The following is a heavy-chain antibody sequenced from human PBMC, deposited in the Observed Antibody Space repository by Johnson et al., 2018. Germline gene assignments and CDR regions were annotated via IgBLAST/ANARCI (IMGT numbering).Heavy chain of an antibody. CDR3: VKERLTYSSGWYGGDYYSYGMDV. CDR1: GFTFSTYG. Sequence: QVQLQESGGGVVQPGRSLRLSCAASGFTFSTYGMHWVRQAPGKGLEWVAVISYDGTKKHHADSVKRRSSISKDNTKNMLYLQMNRLRTRDTDVYFWVKERLTYSSGWYGGDYYSYGMDVWGQGTTVTVSS. J-gene: IGHJ6*02. D-gene: IGHD6-19*01. V-gene: IGHV3-30*18. CDR2: ISYDGTKK.